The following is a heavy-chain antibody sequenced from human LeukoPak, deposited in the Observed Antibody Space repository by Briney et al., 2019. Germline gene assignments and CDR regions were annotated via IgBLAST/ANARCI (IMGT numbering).Heavy chain of an antibody. J-gene: IGHJ4*02. CDR1: GFNFSSYG. D-gene: IGHD6-13*01. CDR2: IWYDGSNK. CDR3: AKDPRIRKKIAAAGYFDY. Sequence: PGGSLRLSCAASGFNFSSYGMHWVRQAPGKGLEWVAVIWYDGSNKYYADSVKGRFTISRDNSKNTLYLQMNSLRAEDTAVYYCAKDPRIRKKIAAAGYFDYWGQGTLVTVSS. V-gene: IGHV3-33*06.